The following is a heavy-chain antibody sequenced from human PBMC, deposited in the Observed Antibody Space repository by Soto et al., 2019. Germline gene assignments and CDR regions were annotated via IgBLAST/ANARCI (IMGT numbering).Heavy chain of an antibody. CDR2: IKQDGSEK. V-gene: IGHV3-7*01. J-gene: IGHJ4*02. CDR1: GFTFSSYW. D-gene: IGHD5-12*01. CDR3: ARGNSGYDYRGIDY. Sequence: GGSLRLSCAASGFTFSSYWMSWVRQAPGKGLEWVANIKQDGSEKYYVDSVKGRFTISRDNAKNSLYLQMNSLRAEDTAVYYCARGNSGYDYRGIDYWGQGTLVTVSS.